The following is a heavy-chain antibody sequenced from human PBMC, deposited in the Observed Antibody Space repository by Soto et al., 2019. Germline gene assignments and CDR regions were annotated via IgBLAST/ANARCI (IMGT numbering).Heavy chain of an antibody. D-gene: IGHD3-10*01. Sequence: EVQLVETGGGLIQPGGSLRLSCAASGFTVIDYYMSWVRQAPGKGLEWVSLIYSSGSTFYADSVKGRFTMSRDNSQNSLYLQLITLRADDTAVYYCARMITMVRGVMGYYGMDVWGQGTTVTVTS. CDR1: GFTVIDYY. J-gene: IGHJ6*02. CDR3: ARMITMVRGVMGYYGMDV. CDR2: IYSSGST. V-gene: IGHV3-53*02.